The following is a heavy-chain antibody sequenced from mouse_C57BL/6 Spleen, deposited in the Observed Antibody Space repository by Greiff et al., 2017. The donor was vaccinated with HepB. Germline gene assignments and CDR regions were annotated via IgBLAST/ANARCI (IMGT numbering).Heavy chain of an antibody. CDR3: ARDYSNPPWYFDV. Sequence: EVQLQQSGPELVKPGASVKISCKASGYTFTDYYMNWVKQSHGKSLEWIGDINPNNGGTSYNQKLKGKATLTVDKSSSTAYMELRSLTSEDSAVYYCARDYSNPPWYFDVWGTGTTVTVSS. D-gene: IGHD2-5*01. V-gene: IGHV1-26*01. CDR2: INPNNGGT. J-gene: IGHJ1*03. CDR1: GYTFTDYY.